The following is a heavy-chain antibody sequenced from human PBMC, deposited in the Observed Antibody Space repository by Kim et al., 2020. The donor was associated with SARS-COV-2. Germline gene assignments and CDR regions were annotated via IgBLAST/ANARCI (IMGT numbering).Heavy chain of an antibody. CDR2: ISAYNGNT. J-gene: IGHJ6*02. D-gene: IGHD3-10*01. CDR1: GYTFTSYG. V-gene: IGHV1-18*01. CDR3: AREGFVITMVRGENPPFGSPGEKYYYYGMDV. Sequence: ASVKVSCKASGYTFTSYGISWVRQAPGQGLEWMGWISAYNGNTNYAQKLQGRVTMTTDTSTSTAYMELRSLRSDDTAVYYCAREGFVITMVRGENPPFGSPGEKYYYYGMDVWGQGTTVTVSS.